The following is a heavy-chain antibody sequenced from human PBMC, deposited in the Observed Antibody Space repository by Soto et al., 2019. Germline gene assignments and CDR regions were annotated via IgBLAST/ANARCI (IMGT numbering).Heavy chain of an antibody. CDR3: SSLYGSGSYFGYYYGMDV. V-gene: IGHV3-11*01. CDR2: ISSSGSTI. J-gene: IGHJ6*02. CDR1: GFTFSDYY. D-gene: IGHD3-10*01. Sequence: QVQLVESGGGLVKPGGSLRLSCAASGFTFSDYYMSWIRQAPGKGLEWVSYISSSGSTIYYADSVKGRFTISRDNAKNARDLQMNSLRAEDTAVYYGSSLYGSGSYFGYYYGMDVWGQGTTVTVSS.